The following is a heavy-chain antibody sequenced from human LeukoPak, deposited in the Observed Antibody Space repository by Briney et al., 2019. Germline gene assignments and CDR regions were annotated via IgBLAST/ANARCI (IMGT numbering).Heavy chain of an antibody. V-gene: IGHV4-59*12. CDR1: GGSISSYY. CDR2: IYYSGSA. J-gene: IGHJ4*02. Sequence: TSETLSLTCTVPGGSISSYYWSWIRQPPGKGLEWIGYIYYSGSANYNPSLKSRVTISVDTSKNQLSLRLSSVTAADTAVYYCTREKSYGYIRADSWGQGTLVAVSS. D-gene: IGHD3-16*01. CDR3: TREKSYGYIRADS.